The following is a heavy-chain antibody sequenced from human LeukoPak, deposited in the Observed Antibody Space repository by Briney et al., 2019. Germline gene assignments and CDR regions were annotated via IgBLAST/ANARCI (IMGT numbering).Heavy chain of an antibody. CDR1: GFTFSSYD. Sequence: HPGGSLRLSCAASGFTFSSYDMHWVRQAPGKGLEWVAVIWYGGSKKYYADSVKGRFTSSRDNSKNTLYLQMNSLRAEDTAVYYCARETSDAFDIWGQGTMVTVSS. J-gene: IGHJ3*02. CDR2: IWYGGSKK. CDR3: ARETSDAFDI. V-gene: IGHV3-33*01. D-gene: IGHD1-14*01.